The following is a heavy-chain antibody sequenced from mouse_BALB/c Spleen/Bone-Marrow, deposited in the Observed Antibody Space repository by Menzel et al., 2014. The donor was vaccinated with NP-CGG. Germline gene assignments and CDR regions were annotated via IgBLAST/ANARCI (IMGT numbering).Heavy chain of an antibody. J-gene: IGHJ1*01. D-gene: IGHD2-1*01. CDR2: ISRGGSYV. CDR3: ARRYGNYGNFDV. Sequence: EVKLMESGGGLVKPGGSLKLSCAASGFTFSTYAMSWVRQTPEKRLEWVATISRGGSYVYYPDSVKGRFTISRDNATNTLYLQMSSLGSEDTAIYYCARRYGNYGNFDVWGAGTTVTVSS. V-gene: IGHV5-9-1*01. CDR1: GFTFSTYA.